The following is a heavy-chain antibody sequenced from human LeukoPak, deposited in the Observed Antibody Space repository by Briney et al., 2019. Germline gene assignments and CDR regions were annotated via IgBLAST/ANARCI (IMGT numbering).Heavy chain of an antibody. V-gene: IGHV4-59*01. D-gene: IGHD6-19*01. CDR2: IQNTGGT. CDR3: VKHVSGWSFDY. Sequence: PSETLSLTCTVSSAPISSYYWGWIRQSPGKGLEWIGYIQNTGGTNYNPSLKSRVSIPKDTSKNHFSLQVRSVTAADTAVYDCVKHVSGWSFDYWGEGTLVTVSS. J-gene: IGHJ4*02. CDR1: SAPISSYY.